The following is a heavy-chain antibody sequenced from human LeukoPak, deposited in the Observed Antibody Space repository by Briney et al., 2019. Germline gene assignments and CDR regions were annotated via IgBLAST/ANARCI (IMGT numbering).Heavy chain of an antibody. Sequence: PGGSLRLSCAAPGFTFSSYWMHWVRQAPGKGLVWISRINSDGSSTSYADSVKGRFTISRDNAKNTLYLQMNSLRAEDTAVYYCVRLSWELGDGGVTWGQGTLVTVSS. D-gene: IGHD1-26*01. CDR3: VRLSWELGDGGVT. V-gene: IGHV3-74*01. CDR1: GFTFSSYW. CDR2: INSDGSST. J-gene: IGHJ5*02.